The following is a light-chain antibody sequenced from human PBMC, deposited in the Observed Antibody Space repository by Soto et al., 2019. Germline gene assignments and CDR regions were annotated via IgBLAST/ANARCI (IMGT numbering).Light chain of an antibody. CDR1: QSAGSK. CDR2: DAS. Sequence: EIVMTQSPATLSVSPGERVTLSCRASQSAGSKLAWYQQKPGQAPRLLMYDASSRATGTPARFGGSGSGTEFTLTISSLQSEDFAVYYCHQYDNWPRTFGQGTKVDIK. V-gene: IGKV3-15*01. CDR3: HQYDNWPRT. J-gene: IGKJ1*01.